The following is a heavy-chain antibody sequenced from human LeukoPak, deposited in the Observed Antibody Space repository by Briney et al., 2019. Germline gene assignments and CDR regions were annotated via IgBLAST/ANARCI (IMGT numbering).Heavy chain of an antibody. V-gene: IGHV4-39*07. CDR1: GGSISSSSYY. CDR3: ARVLLAGTPFANWFDP. D-gene: IGHD1-1*01. Sequence: PSETLSLTCTVSGGSISSSSYYWGWIRQPPGKGLEWIGSIYYSGSTYYNPSLKSRVTISVDTSKNQFSLKLSSVTAADTAVYYCARVLLAGTPFANWFDPWGQGTLVTVSS. CDR2: IYYSGST. J-gene: IGHJ5*02.